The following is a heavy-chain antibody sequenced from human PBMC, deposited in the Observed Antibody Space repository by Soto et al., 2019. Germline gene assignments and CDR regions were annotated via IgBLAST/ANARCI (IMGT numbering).Heavy chain of an antibody. D-gene: IGHD2-15*01. CDR2: TASDGSNR. CDR3: ARNQKGGNCAGGSCHSYYGMDV. Sequence: QAQLVESGGGVVQPGRSLRLSCTASGFTFSNYTLHWVRQAPGKGLEWVAVTASDGSNRYYADSVKGRFTISRDNCKNTLYVQINKLRAEDTAMYYCARNQKGGNCAGGSCHSYYGMDVWGQGTTVTVSS. V-gene: IGHV3-30*04. J-gene: IGHJ6*02. CDR1: GFTFSNYT.